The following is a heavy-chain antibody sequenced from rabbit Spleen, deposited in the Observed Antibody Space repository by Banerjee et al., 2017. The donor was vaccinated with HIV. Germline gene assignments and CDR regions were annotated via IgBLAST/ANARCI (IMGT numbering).Heavy chain of an antibody. Sequence: QEQLEESGGGLVKPEGSLTLTCMSSGLDFSSSYWICWVRQAPGKGLEWIGCINAGSSGTTYYASWAKGRFTISKTSSTTVTLQMTSLTGADTATYFCARGYAAYGWALDLWGPGTLVTVS. CDR3: ARGYAAYGWALDL. J-gene: IGHJ6*01. CDR1: GLDFSSSYW. CDR2: INAGSSGTT. V-gene: IGHV1S45*01. D-gene: IGHD4-2*01.